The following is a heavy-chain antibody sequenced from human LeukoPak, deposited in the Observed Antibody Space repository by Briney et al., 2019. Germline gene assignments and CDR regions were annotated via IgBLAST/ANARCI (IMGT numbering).Heavy chain of an antibody. V-gene: IGHV1-2*02. CDR2: INPNSGGT. D-gene: IGHD1-26*01. J-gene: IGHJ4*01. CDR3: ARSGSLDY. Sequence: ASVKVSCKASGYTFTGYCVHWVRQAPGQGLEWMGCINPNSGGTKYAQKFLGRVTMTRDTSITTAYMELSGLRSVDTAVYYCARSGSLDYWGHGTLVTVSS. CDR1: GYTFTGYC.